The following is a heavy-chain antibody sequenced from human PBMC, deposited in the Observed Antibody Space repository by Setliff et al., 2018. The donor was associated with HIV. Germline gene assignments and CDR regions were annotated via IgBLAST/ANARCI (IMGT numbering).Heavy chain of an antibody. J-gene: IGHJ4*02. D-gene: IGHD3-3*01. CDR3: AKDAQITIFGLVIMNFDY. Sequence: PGGSLRLSCAASTFTFSNYAMHWVRQAPGKGLEWVAVIWYDGSNKYYADSVKVRFTISRDNAKNTLYLQMNSLRAEDTALYYCAKDAQITIFGLVIMNFDYWGQGTLVTVSS. V-gene: IGHV3-33*03. CDR1: TFTFSNYA. CDR2: IWYDGSNK.